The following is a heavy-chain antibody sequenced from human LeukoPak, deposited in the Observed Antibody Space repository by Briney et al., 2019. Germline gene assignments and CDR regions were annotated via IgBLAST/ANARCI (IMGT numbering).Heavy chain of an antibody. Sequence: PETLSLTCTVSGGSISSSSAYWGWIRQPPGKGLEWIGSIYYSKNTYYNPSLKSRVTISADTSKDQFSLTLGSVSATDTAVYYCARQRGRWDSFDYWGQGTLVTVSS. D-gene: IGHD1-26*01. CDR2: IYYSKNT. V-gene: IGHV4-39*01. J-gene: IGHJ4*02. CDR3: ARQRGRWDSFDY. CDR1: GGSISSSSAY.